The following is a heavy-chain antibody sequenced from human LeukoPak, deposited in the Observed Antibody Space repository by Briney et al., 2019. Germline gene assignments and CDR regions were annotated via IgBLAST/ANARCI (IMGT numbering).Heavy chain of an antibody. V-gene: IGHV3-23*01. CDR1: GFTFSSYA. D-gene: IGHD2-15*01. CDR2: INGSGGRT. CDR3: AKFSSDGTPYYYYGMDV. J-gene: IGHJ6*02. Sequence: GGSLRLSCAASGFTFSSYAMSWVRQAPGKRLEWVSTINGSGGRTYYADSVKGRFTISRDNSKNTLHLHVNSLRAEDTAVYYCAKFSSDGTPYYYYGMDVWGQGTTVTVSS.